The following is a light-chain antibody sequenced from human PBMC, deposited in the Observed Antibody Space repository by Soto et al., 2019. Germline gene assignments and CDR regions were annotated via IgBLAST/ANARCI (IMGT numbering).Light chain of an antibody. CDR3: QQYGNSPIT. CDR2: GKS. Sequence: EDALTPSRGTLYLYRGERATVSRRASERIYSAYLGWYRQKTGQAPRILIYGKSSRATGIPDRFSGSGSGRDFNLTISSLEPEDVAVYYCQQYGNSPITCGQGKRLEIK. J-gene: IGKJ5*01. CDR1: ERIYSAY. V-gene: IGKV3-20*01.